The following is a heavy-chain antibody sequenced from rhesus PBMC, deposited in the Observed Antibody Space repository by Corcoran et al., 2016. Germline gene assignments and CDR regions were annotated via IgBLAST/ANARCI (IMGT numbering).Heavy chain of an antibody. D-gene: IGHD3-28*01. CDR2: IGGRRVIT. J-gene: IGHJ4*01. Sequence: QVQLQESGPGLVKPSETLSLTCAVSGGSISGFYWNWIRQSPGKGLGWSGYIGGRRVITCYNPALKSRVTISTDTSKNQFSLRLTSVTAADTGMYYCARFSGYYPNFDYWGQGVLVTVSS. CDR1: GGSISGFY. CDR3: ARFSGYYPNFDY. V-gene: IGHV4-165*02.